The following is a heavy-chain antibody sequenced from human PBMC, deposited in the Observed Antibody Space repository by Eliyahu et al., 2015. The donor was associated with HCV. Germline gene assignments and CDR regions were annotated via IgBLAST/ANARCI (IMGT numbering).Heavy chain of an antibody. D-gene: IGHD2-2*01. CDR2: IYYSGST. CDR3: ARGPGYCSSTSCYYYYGMDV. Sequence: QVQLQESGPGLVKPSETLSXTCTVSGGSISSYYWSWIRQPPGKGLEWIGYIYYSGSTNYNPSLKSRVTISVDTSKNQFSLKLSSVTAADTAVYYCARGPGYCSSTSCYYYYGMDVWGQGTTVTVSS. CDR1: GGSISSYY. J-gene: IGHJ6*02. V-gene: IGHV4-59*01.